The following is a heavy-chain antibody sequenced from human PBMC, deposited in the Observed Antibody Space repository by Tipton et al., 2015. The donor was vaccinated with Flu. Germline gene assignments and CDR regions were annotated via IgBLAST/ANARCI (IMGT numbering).Heavy chain of an antibody. CDR2: SGST. J-gene: IGHJ3*02. CDR1: GDSISRFY. D-gene: IGHD3-10*01. CDR3: SSYYIRAFDI. V-gene: IGHV4-59*01. Sequence: TLSLTCTVSGDSISRFYWSWIRQPPGKGLEWIGYSGSTNYNPSLKNRVTISLDASKSHFSLKLSSVTAADTAMYYCSSYYIRAFDIWGQGTMVAVSS.